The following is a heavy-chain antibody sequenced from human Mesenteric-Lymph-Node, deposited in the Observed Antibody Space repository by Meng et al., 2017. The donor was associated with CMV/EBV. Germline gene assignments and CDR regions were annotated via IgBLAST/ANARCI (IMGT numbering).Heavy chain of an antibody. CDR3: ARHTTSSSWEY. CDR1: GYRFTSYW. J-gene: IGHJ4*02. V-gene: IGHV5-10-1*01. CDR2: IDPSDSYT. D-gene: IGHD6-13*01. Sequence: SCKGSGYRFTSYWISWVRQMPGKGLECMGRIDPSDSYTNYSPSFQGHVTISADKSISTAYLQWSSLKASDTAMYYCARHTTSSSWEYWGQGTLVTVSS.